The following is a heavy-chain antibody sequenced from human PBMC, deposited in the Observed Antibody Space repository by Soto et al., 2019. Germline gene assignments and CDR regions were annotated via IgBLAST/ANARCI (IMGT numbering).Heavy chain of an antibody. D-gene: IGHD1-26*01. CDR2: MNPNSGNT. CDR1: GYTFTSYD. J-gene: IGHJ6*02. Sequence: QVQLVQSGAEVKKPGASVKVSCKASGYTFTSYDINWVRQATGQGLEWMGWMNPNSGNTGYAQKFQGRVTMTRNTSISTAYMELSRLRSEDTAVYYCWGVRRERADLEFYYYYGMDAGGQGTTVTVSS. V-gene: IGHV1-8*01. CDR3: WGVRRERADLEFYYYYGMDA.